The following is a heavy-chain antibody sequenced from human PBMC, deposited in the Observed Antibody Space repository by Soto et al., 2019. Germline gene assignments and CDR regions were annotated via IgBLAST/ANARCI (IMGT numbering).Heavy chain of an antibody. Sequence: VASVKVSCKASGYTFTSYGISWVRQAPGQGLEWMGWISAYNGNTNYAQKLQGRVTMTTDTSTSTAYMELRSLRSDDTAVYYCAKLYYYDSTGHPLDYGMDVWGQGTHVSFSS. CDR3: AKLYYYDSTGHPLDYGMDV. CDR2: ISAYNGNT. J-gene: IGHJ6*02. D-gene: IGHD3-22*01. V-gene: IGHV1-18*01. CDR1: GYTFTSYG.